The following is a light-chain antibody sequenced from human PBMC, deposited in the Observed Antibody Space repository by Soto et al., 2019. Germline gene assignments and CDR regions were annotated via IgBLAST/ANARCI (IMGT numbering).Light chain of an antibody. Sequence: QLTQSPSSLSASVGDRVTITCRASQGISSNLAWYQQKPGRAPKLLIFGASTLQSGVPSRFSGSGSGTDFTLTISSLQPEDFGTYYCQQTYSTPPYTFGQGTKLEI. CDR1: QGISSN. CDR3: QQTYSTPPYT. J-gene: IGKJ2*01. CDR2: GAS. V-gene: IGKV1-9*01.